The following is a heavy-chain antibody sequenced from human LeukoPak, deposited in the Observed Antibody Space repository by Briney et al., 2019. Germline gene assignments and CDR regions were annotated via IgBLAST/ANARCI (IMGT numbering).Heavy chain of an antibody. CDR2: IRYDGSNK. V-gene: IGHV3-30*02. Sequence: PGGSLRLSCAASGFTFSSYGMHWVRQAPGKGLEWVAFIRYDGSNKYYADSVKGRFTISRDNSKNTLYLQMNSLRAEDTAVYYCAKDRFTMVRGVIIRVDYWGQGTLVTVSS. D-gene: IGHD3-10*01. J-gene: IGHJ4*02. CDR3: AKDRFTMVRGVIIRVDY. CDR1: GFTFSSYG.